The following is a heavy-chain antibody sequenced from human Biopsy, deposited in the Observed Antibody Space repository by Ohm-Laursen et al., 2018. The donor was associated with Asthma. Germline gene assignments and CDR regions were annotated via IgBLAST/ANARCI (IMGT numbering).Heavy chain of an antibody. CDR2: IYWDDDK. V-gene: IGHV2-5*02. Sequence: TQTLTLTYTFSGFSLSTSGVGVGWIRQPPGKALEWHALIYWDDDKRYSPSLKSRLTITKDTSKNLVVLTMTNMDPVDTATYYCAHRRHGPSVEYYYDSSGYSPFDYWGQGTLVPVSS. CDR3: AHRRHGPSVEYYYDSSGYSPFDY. D-gene: IGHD3-22*01. CDR1: GFSLSTSGVG. J-gene: IGHJ4*02.